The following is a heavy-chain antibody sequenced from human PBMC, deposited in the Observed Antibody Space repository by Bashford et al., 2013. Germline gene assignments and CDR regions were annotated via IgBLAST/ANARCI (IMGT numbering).Heavy chain of an antibody. Sequence: SETLSLTCNVSSDVRRYYWSWIRQPPGKGLEWMGYMYYTGTTNYNPSLKRRATLSTDTSKNQFSLRLTSVTAADTGLLFCACGGSQAGSYYYEYWGPGILVTVSS. CDR3: ACGGSQAGSYYYEY. CDR2: MYYTGTT. D-gene: IGHD1-1*01. J-gene: IGHJ4*01. CDR1: SDVRRYY. V-gene: IGHV4-59*02.